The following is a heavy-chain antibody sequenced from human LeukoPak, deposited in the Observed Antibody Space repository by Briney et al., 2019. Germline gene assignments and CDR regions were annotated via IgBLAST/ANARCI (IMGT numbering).Heavy chain of an antibody. CDR2: ITGSGGST. CDR1: GFTFSNYA. J-gene: IGHJ4*02. D-gene: IGHD3-3*01. V-gene: IGHV3-23*01. Sequence: GGSLRLSCAASGFTFSNYAMSWVCQAPGKGLEWVSSITGSGGSTYYADSVKGRFTISRDNSKNTLYLQMSSLRAEDTAVYYCAKDKGDFWSGHHYWGQGTLVTVSS. CDR3: AKDKGDFWSGHHY.